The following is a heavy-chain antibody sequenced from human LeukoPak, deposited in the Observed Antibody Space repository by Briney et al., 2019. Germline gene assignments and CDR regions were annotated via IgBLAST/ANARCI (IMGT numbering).Heavy chain of an antibody. CDR1: GGSFSGYY. V-gene: IGHV4-34*01. J-gene: IGHJ4*02. Sequence: SETLSLTCAVYGGSFSGYYWSWIRQPPGKGLEWIGEINHSGSTNYNPSLKSRVTISVDTSKNQFSLKLSSVAAADTAVYYCAREGSNIAASTNDPFDYWGQGTLVTVSS. CDR3: AREGSNIAASTNDPFDY. D-gene: IGHD6-13*01. CDR2: INHSGST.